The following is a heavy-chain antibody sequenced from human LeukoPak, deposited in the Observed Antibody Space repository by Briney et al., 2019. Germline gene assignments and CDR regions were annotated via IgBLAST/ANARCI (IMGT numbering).Heavy chain of an antibody. D-gene: IGHD3-10*01. J-gene: IGHJ3*02. CDR2: IYSGGST. Sequence: QSGGSLRLSCAASGFTVSTNYMSWVRQAPGKGLEWVSVIYSGGSTYYADSVKGRFTISRDNSKNTLYLQMNSLRAEDTAVYYCARTMVRGVKFALHDAFDIWGQGTMVTVSS. CDR1: GFTVSTNY. V-gene: IGHV3-53*01. CDR3: ARTMVRGVKFALHDAFDI.